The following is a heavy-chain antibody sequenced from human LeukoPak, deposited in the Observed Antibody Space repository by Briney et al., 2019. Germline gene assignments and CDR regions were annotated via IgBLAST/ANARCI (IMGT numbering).Heavy chain of an antibody. J-gene: IGHJ6*02. Sequence: ASVKVSCKASGYTFTGYYMHWVRQAPGQGLEWMGWINPNRGGTNYAQKFQGRVTMTRDTSISTAYMELSRLRSDDTAVYYCARTVGLWFGELLPDYYYGMDVWGQGTTVTVSS. CDR1: GYTFTGYY. CDR2: INPNRGGT. CDR3: ARTVGLWFGELLPDYYYGMDV. D-gene: IGHD3-10*01. V-gene: IGHV1-2*02.